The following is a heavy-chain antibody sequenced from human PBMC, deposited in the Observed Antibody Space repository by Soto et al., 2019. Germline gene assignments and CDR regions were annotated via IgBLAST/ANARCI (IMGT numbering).Heavy chain of an antibody. CDR2: ISWDGGST. Sequence: GGSLRLSCAASGFTFDDYTMHWVRQAPGKGLEWVSLISWDGGSTYYADSVKGRFPISRDNSKNSLYLQMNSLRTEDTALYYCTKNPSSSNYYYYGMDVWGQGTTVTVSS. CDR3: TKNPSSSNYYYYGMDV. D-gene: IGHD6-6*01. V-gene: IGHV3-43*01. CDR1: GFTFDDYT. J-gene: IGHJ6*02.